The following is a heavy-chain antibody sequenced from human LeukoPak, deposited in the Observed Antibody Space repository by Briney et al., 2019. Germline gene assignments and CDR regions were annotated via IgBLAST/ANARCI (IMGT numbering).Heavy chain of an antibody. D-gene: IGHD3-22*01. CDR3: ARGPRNHYYDSSGLLDY. Sequence: GGSLRLSCAASGFTVSSNYMSWVRQAPGKGLEWVSVIYSGGSTYYADSVKGRFTISRDNSKNTLHLQMNSLRAEDTAVYYCARGPRNHYYDSSGLLDYWGQGTLVTVSS. CDR1: GFTVSSNY. V-gene: IGHV3-53*01. CDR2: IYSGGST. J-gene: IGHJ4*02.